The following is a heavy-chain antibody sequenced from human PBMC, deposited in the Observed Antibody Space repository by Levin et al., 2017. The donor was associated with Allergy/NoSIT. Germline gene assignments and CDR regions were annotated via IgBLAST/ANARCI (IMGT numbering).Heavy chain of an antibody. J-gene: IGHJ3*02. Sequence: SETLSLTCAVYGGSFSGYYWSWIRQPPGKGLEWIGEINHSGSTNYNPSLKSRVTISVDTSKNQFSLKLSSVTAADTAVYYCARGGLLRFLEWLLPRESDAFDIWGQGTMVTVSS. CDR1: GGSFSGYY. CDR2: INHSGST. CDR3: ARGGLLRFLEWLLPRESDAFDI. D-gene: IGHD3-3*01. V-gene: IGHV4-34*01.